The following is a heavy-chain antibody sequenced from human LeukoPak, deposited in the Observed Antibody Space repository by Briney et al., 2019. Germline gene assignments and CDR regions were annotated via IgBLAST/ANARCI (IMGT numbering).Heavy chain of an antibody. Sequence: KSSETLSLTCAVYGESLSKYYWTWIRQSPGKGLEWIGEINHRGSTNQNPSLKSRVTLSVDTSKHRFSLKLTSVTAADAAVYYCASSVGSTDYWGQGTLVTASS. J-gene: IGHJ4*02. V-gene: IGHV4-34*01. CDR3: ASSVGSTDY. CDR2: INHRGST. CDR1: GESLSKYY. D-gene: IGHD1-26*01.